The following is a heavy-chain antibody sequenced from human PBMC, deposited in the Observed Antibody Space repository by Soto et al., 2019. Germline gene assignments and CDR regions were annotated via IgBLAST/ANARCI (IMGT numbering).Heavy chain of an antibody. CDR1: GGSISSGGYY. J-gene: IGHJ2*01. V-gene: IGHV4-31*03. CDR2: IYYSGST. Sequence: QVQLQESGPGLVKPSQTLSLTGTVSGGSISSGGYYWSWIRQHPGKGLAWIGYIYYSGSTYYNPSLKSRVTISVDTCKTQFSLEPSSVTAADTAVYYCARDDYYDSSGYSLWGRGTLVTVSS. CDR3: ARDDYYDSSGYSL. D-gene: IGHD3-22*01.